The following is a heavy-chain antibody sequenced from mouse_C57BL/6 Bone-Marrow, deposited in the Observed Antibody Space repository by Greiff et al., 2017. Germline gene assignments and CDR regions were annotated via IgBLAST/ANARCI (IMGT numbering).Heavy chain of an antibody. D-gene: IGHD4-1*01. J-gene: IGHJ4*01. CDR3: ARRSGTLYAMDY. Sequence: QVQLQQSGAELARPGASVKLSCKASGYTFTSYGISWVKQRTGQGLEWIGEIYPRSGNTYYNEKFKGKATLTADKSSSTAYMELRSLASEDSAVYFCARRSGTLYAMDYWGQGTSVTVSS. V-gene: IGHV1-81*01. CDR2: IYPRSGNT. CDR1: GYTFTSYG.